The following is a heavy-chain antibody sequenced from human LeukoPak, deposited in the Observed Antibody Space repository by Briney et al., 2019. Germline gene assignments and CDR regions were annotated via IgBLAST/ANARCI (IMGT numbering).Heavy chain of an antibody. D-gene: IGHD2-15*01. Sequence: APVKVSCKASGGTFISYTISWVRQAPGQGLEWMGRIIPILGIANYAQKFQGRVTITADKSTSTAYMELSSLRSEDTAVYYCASSAQKYCSGGNCLAFDIWGQGTMVTVSS. CDR3: ASSAQKYCSGGNCLAFDI. CDR2: IIPILGIA. J-gene: IGHJ3*02. CDR1: GGTFISYT. V-gene: IGHV1-69*02.